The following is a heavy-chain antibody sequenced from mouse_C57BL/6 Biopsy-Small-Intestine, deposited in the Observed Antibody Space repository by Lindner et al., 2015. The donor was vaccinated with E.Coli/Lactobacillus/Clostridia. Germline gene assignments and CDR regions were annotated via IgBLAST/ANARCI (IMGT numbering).Heavy chain of an antibody. Sequence: VQLQESGAELAKPGASVKLSCKASGYTFSSYWVHWVKQRPGQGLEWIGYINPTSGSTKYNQNFKVKATLTADRSSSTAYMQLSSLTYEDSAVYYCARPSYYDYDGGGYFDYWGQGTTLTVSS. CDR2: INPTSGST. V-gene: IGHV1-7*01. J-gene: IGHJ2*01. D-gene: IGHD2-4*01. CDR1: GYTFSSYW. CDR3: ARPSYYDYDGGGYFDY.